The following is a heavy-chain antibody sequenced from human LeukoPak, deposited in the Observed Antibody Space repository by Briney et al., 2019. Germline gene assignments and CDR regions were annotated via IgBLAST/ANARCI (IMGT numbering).Heavy chain of an antibody. CDR2: ISGDGTIK. CDR1: GFPFSSYW. J-gene: IGHJ4*02. V-gene: IGHV3-74*03. CDR3: SRSQFDY. Sequence: GGSLRLSCEPSGFPFSSYWMLWVRQAPGKGLVWVSRISGDGTIKTYADFVRGRFTISRDNTKNILYLQMNSLRVEDTAIYFCSRSQFDYWGRGDLVTVSS.